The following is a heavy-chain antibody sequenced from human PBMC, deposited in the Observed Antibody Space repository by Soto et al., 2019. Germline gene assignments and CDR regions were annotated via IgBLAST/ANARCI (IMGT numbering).Heavy chain of an antibody. CDR1: GFTFTSYG. CDR3: ARDVGLDSDDFFAY. J-gene: IGHJ4*02. CDR2: IRGDGGQT. V-gene: IGHV3-23*01. D-gene: IGHD3-9*01. Sequence: PGGSLRLSCTASGFTFTSYGMGWVRQAPGKGLQWVSTIRGDGGQTHYTDSVKGRFSISRDNSKNTVYLQMDSLRAEDTAMYFCARDVGLDSDDFFAYWGQGTQVTDSS.